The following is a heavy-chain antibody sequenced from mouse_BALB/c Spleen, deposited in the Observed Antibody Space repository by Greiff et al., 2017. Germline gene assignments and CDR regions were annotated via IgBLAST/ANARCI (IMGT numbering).Heavy chain of an antibody. Sequence: VQRVESGPGLVAPSQSLSITCTVSGFSLTGYGVNWVRQPPGKGLEWLGMIWGDGSTDYNSALKSRLSISKDNSKSQVFLKMNSLQTDDTARYYCARIYYRSYYYAMDYWGQGTSVTVSS. V-gene: IGHV2-6-7*01. J-gene: IGHJ4*01. CDR1: GFSLTGYG. CDR2: IWGDGST. D-gene: IGHD2-14*01. CDR3: ARIYYRSYYYAMDY.